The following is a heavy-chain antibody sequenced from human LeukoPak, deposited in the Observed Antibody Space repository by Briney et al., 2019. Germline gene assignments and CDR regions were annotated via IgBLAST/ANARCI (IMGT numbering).Heavy chain of an antibody. CDR1: GFTFSSYA. CDR3: AKDRSSGLPQLVYFDY. D-gene: IGHD3-22*01. Sequence: PGGSLRLSCAASGFTFSSYAMSWVRQAPGKGLEWVSAISGSGGSTYYADSVKGRFTISRDNSKNTLYLQMNSLRAEDTAVYYCAKDRSSGLPQLVYFDYWGQGTLVTVSS. V-gene: IGHV3-23*01. CDR2: ISGSGGST. J-gene: IGHJ4*02.